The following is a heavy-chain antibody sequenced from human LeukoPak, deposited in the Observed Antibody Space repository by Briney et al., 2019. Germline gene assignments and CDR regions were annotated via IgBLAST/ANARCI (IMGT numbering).Heavy chain of an antibody. CDR1: GFTFDDYA. D-gene: IGHD5-18*01. CDR2: ISWNSGSI. CDR3: AKDEGRYSYGFLDAFDI. V-gene: IGHV3-9*03. Sequence: GRSLRLSCAASGFTFDDYAMHWVRQAPGKGLEWASGISWNSGSIGYADSVKGRFTISRDNAKNSLYLQMNSLRAEDMALYYCAKDEGRYSYGFLDAFDIWGQGTMVTVSS. J-gene: IGHJ3*02.